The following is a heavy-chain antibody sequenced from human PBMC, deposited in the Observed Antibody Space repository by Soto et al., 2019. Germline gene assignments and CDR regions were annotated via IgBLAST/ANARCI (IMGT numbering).Heavy chain of an antibody. V-gene: IGHV3-30*01. J-gene: IGHJ4*02. CDR1: GFIFSNNA. D-gene: IGHD3-3*01. CDR3: AIARVADSSLDH. CDR2: ISFDSSEI. Sequence: GGSLRLSCVGSGFIFSNNAMHWVRQAPGKGLERVAFISFDSSEIHYADSVKGRFTISRDNPRNTLFLHVNSPRADDTAVYYCAIARVADSSLDHWGQGTRVTVAS.